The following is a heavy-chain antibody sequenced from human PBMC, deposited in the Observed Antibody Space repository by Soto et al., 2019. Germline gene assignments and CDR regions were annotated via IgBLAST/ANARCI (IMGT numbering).Heavy chain of an antibody. D-gene: IGHD3-10*01. CDR2: VNPIVGMS. CDR1: EGTFNRYT. V-gene: IGHV1-69*02. J-gene: IGHJ4*02. CDR3: ATTYGSGSAHFDS. Sequence: QVQLVQSGAEVKKPGSSVRVSCSASEGTFNRYTINWVRQAPGQRLEWVGRVNPIVGMSTSASKFQGRVSSFADKSTSTAYMALTSLKFEDTAVYYCATTYGSGSAHFDSWGQGTLVTVS.